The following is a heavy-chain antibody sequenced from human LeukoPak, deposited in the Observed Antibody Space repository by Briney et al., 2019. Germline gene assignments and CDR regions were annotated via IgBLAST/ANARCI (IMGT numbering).Heavy chain of an antibody. CDR3: AREAGYSSGWRVFDY. V-gene: IGHV4-34*01. Sequence: SETLSLTCAVYGGSFSGYYWSWIRQPPGKGLEWIGEINHSGSTNYNPSLKSRVTISVDTSKNQFSLKLSSVTAADTAVYYCAREAGYSSGWRVFDYWGQGTLVTVSS. J-gene: IGHJ4*02. CDR2: INHSGST. D-gene: IGHD6-19*01. CDR1: GGSFSGYY.